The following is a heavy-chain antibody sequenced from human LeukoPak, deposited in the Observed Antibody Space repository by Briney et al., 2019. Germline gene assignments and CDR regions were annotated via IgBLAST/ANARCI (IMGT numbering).Heavy chain of an antibody. CDR3: ARASNPGWFDP. J-gene: IGHJ5*02. CDR2: MNPNSGNT. D-gene: IGHD3-3*02. CDR1: GYTFTSYY. Sequence: ASVKVSCKASGYTFTSYYMHWVRQAPGQGLEWMGWMNPNSGNTGYAQKFQGRVTMTRNTSISTAYMELSSLRSEDTAVYYCARASNPGWFDPWGQGTLVTVSS. V-gene: IGHV1-8*02.